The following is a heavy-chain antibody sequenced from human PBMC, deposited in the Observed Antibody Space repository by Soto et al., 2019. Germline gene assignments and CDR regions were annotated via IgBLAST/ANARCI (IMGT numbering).Heavy chain of an antibody. CDR2: INPSGGST. J-gene: IGHJ4*02. Sequence: ASVKVSCKASGYTFTSYYMHWVRQAPGQGLEWMGIINPSGGSTSYAQKFQGRVTMTRDTSTSTVYMELSSLRSEDTAVYYCARDTYYDYVWGSYRPTFFDYWGRGTLVTVSS. V-gene: IGHV1-46*01. D-gene: IGHD3-16*02. CDR1: GYTFTSYY. CDR3: ARDTYYDYVWGSYRPTFFDY.